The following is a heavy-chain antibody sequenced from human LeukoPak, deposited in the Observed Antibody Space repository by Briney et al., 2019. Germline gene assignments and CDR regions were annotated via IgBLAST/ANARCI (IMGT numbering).Heavy chain of an antibody. D-gene: IGHD3-16*01. CDR3: ARGGIFDY. CDR2: IYYSGST. J-gene: IGHJ4*02. Sequence: SETLSLTCTVSGDSISSYYWGWIRQPPGKGLEWIGSIYYSGSTYYNPSLKSRVTISVDTSKNQFSLKLSSVTAADTAVYYCARGGIFDYWGQGTLVTVSS. V-gene: IGHV4-39*07. CDR1: GDSISSYY.